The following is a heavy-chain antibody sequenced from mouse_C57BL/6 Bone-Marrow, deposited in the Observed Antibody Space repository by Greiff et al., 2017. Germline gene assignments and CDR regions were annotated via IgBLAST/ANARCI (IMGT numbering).Heavy chain of an antibody. V-gene: IGHV1-50*01. CDR2: IDPSDSDT. J-gene: IGHJ2*01. D-gene: IGHD4-1*01. Sequence: QVQLQQPGAELVKPGASVKLSCKASGYTFTSYWMQWVKQRPGQGLEWIGEIDPSDSDTNYNQKFKGKATLTVDTSSSTAYMQLSSLTSEDSAVYYWARGEELTGNFDYWGQGTTLTVSS. CDR3: ARGEELTGNFDY. CDR1: GYTFTSYW.